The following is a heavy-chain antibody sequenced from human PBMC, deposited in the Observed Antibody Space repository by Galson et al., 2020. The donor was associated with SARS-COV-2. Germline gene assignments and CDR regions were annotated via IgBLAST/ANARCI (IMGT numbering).Heavy chain of an antibody. D-gene: IGHD3-10*01. V-gene: IGHV3-48*03. Sequence: TGGSLRLSCSASGFTFSSYEMNWVRQAPGKGPEWLSYISGSGSTIYSADSVKGRFTISRDNAKNSLYLQMNSLRAEDTAVYYCAGGRGWFGELASCFDFWGQGTLVTVSS. CDR2: ISGSGSTI. CDR3: AGGRGWFGELASCFDF. J-gene: IGHJ4*02. CDR1: GFTFSSYE.